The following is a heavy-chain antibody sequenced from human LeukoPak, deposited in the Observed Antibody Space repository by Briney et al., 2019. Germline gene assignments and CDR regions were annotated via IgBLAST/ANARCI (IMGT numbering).Heavy chain of an antibody. V-gene: IGHV3-30*04. D-gene: IGHD3-22*01. Sequence: QPGGSLRHSRAASGFTFSSYAMHWPRQAPGKGLEGVAVISNGGSNNYYADPVSGRFTIVRENYKNSLYLQMNSLRAEDAAVYYCARDRDSIGYYVSWGQGSLVTVSS. CDR2: ISNGGSNN. J-gene: IGHJ5*02. CDR1: GFTFSSYA. CDR3: ARDRDSIGYYVS.